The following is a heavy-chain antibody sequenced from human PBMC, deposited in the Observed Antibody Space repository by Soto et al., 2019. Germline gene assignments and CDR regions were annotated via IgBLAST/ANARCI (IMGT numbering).Heavy chain of an antibody. CDR1: GFTFSSYI. J-gene: IGHJ4*02. V-gene: IGHV3-21*01. CDR2: ISSSSSYI. D-gene: IGHD3-16*01. Sequence: GGSLRLSCAASGFTFSSYIMNWVRREPGKGLEWVSSISSSSSYIYYADSVKGRFTVSRDNAKNSLYLQMNSLRAEDTAVYYCARDPPLRGTWDYWGQGTLVTVSS. CDR3: ARDPPLRGTWDY.